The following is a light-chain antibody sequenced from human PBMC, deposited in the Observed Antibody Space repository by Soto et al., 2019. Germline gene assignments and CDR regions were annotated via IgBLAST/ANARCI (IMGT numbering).Light chain of an antibody. CDR3: QQYNEWPLT. V-gene: IGKV3-15*01. CDR2: GAS. CDR1: QSVSTN. J-gene: IGKJ4*01. Sequence: ETVMTQSPDTLSVSPGERATLSCGASQSVSTNLAWYQQKPGQVPRLLIYGASTRASDIPARFSGSGSGTEFTLTISSLQSEDFAVYYCQQYNEWPLTLGGGTKVEIE.